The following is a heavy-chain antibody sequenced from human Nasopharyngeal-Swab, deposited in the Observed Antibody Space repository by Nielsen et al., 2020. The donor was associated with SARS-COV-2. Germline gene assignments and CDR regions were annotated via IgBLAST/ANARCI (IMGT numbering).Heavy chain of an antibody. J-gene: IGHJ4*02. CDR1: GYTFTGYY. V-gene: IGHV1-2*02. Sequence: ASVKVSCKAFGYTFTGYYMHWVRQAPGQGLEWMGWINPNSGGTNYAQKFQGRVTMTRDTSISTAYMELSRLRSDDTAVYYCAREFSPYDGSGYSDYWGQGTLVTVSS. CDR3: AREFSPYDGSGYSDY. D-gene: IGHD3-22*01. CDR2: INPNSGGT.